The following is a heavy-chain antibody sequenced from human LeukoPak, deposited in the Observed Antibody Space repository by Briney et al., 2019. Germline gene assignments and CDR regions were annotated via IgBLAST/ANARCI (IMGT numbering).Heavy chain of an antibody. CDR1: GFTFSSYS. CDR2: IRYDGSNK. CDR3: AKGSLLY. V-gene: IGHV3-30*02. J-gene: IGHJ4*02. Sequence: PGGSLRLSCAASGFTFSSYSMNWVRQAPGKGLEWVAFIRYDGSNKYYADSVKGRFTISRDNSKNTLYLQVNSLRAEDTAVYYCAKGSLLYWGQGTLVTVSS.